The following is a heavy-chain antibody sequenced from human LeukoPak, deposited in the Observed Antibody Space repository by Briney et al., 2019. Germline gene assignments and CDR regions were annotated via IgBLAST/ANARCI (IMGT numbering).Heavy chain of an antibody. J-gene: IGHJ1*01. V-gene: IGHV3-23*01. CDR2: ISGSDDST. CDR3: AKFACTSTSCYNNF. Sequence: GGSLRLSXAASGFSFSTYAMNWVRQAPGKGLEWVSAISGSDDSTSYAESVKGRFTISRDNSKNTLLLQMNSLRVEDTAVYYCAKFACTSTSCYNNFWGQGTLVTVSS. D-gene: IGHD2-2*02. CDR1: GFSFSTYA.